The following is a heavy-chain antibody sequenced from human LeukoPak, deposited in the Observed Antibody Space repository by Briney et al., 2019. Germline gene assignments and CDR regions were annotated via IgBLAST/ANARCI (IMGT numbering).Heavy chain of an antibody. CDR1: GFTFSNYA. V-gene: IGHV3-23*01. D-gene: IGHD1-26*01. CDR3: ASYGGTYFYYFGY. CDR2: ISGSGAKA. J-gene: IGHJ4*02. Sequence: PGGSLRLSCKTSGFTFSNYAMAWLRQAPGMGLQWVSSISGSGAKAYFADSVKGRFTISRDNSKNTLYLQVDPLRAEDTALYYCASYGGTYFYYFGYWGQGTLVTVS.